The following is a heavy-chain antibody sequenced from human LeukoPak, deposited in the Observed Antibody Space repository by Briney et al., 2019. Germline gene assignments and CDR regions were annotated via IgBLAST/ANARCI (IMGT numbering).Heavy chain of an antibody. CDR2: VSRNGDST. V-gene: IGHV3-23*01. Sequence: GGSLRLSCEASGFTFSSYAMTWVRQAPGKGLEWVSAVSRNGDSTYYADSVKGRFTISRDNSKNTLHLQMNSLRAEDTAIYYCAKQAYDSPRTDFDYWGQGTLVTVSS. D-gene: IGHD3-22*01. CDR3: AKQAYDSPRTDFDY. CDR1: GFTFSSYA. J-gene: IGHJ4*02.